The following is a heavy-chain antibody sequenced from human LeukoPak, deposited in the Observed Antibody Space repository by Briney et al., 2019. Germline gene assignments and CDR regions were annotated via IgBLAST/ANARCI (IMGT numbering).Heavy chain of an antibody. CDR1: GGSISSGGYY. CDR2: IYYSGSA. Sequence: PSETLSLTCTVSGGSISSGGYYWSWIRQHPGKGLEWIGYIYYSGSAYYNPSLKSRVTISVDTSKNQFSLKLSSVTAADTAVYYCASIPGEGTAAATGYWGQGTLVTVSS. V-gene: IGHV4-31*03. CDR3: ASIPGEGTAAATGY. D-gene: IGHD2-2*01. J-gene: IGHJ4*02.